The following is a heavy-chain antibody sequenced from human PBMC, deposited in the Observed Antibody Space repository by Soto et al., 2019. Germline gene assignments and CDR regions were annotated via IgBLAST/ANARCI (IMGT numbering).Heavy chain of an antibody. CDR3: ARDREHSYGSYFDY. J-gene: IGHJ4*02. Sequence: SETLSLTCTFSCGSIITYYWSWIRQPPGKGLEWIGYIYYRGNTNYNPSLKSRVTISVDTSKNQFSLKLTSVTAADTAVYYCARDREHSYGSYFDYWGQGSLVTVSS. V-gene: IGHV4-59*01. CDR1: CGSIITYY. D-gene: IGHD5-18*01. CDR2: IYYRGNT.